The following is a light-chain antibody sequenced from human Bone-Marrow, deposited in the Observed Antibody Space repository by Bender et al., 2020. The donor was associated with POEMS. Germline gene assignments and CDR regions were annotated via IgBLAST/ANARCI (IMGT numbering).Light chain of an antibody. V-gene: IGLV1-40*01. Sequence: QSVLTQPPSVSGAPGQTVTISCTGNSSNIGAGYTVHWYQLLPGTALKLLIYGNNNRPSGVPARFSGSKSGTSASLAISDIQSEDEGDYYCSSWDDSLSGWVFGGGTKLTVL. CDR2: GNN. CDR1: SSNIGAGYT. CDR3: SSWDDSLSGWV. J-gene: IGLJ3*02.